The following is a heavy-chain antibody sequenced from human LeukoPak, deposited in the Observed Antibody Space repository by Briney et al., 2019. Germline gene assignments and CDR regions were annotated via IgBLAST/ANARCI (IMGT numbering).Heavy chain of an antibody. J-gene: IGHJ4*02. CDR1: GFTFSSYE. V-gene: IGHV3-48*03. Sequence: PGGSLRLSCAASGFTFSSYEMNWVRQAPGKGLEWVSYISSSGSTIYYADSVKGRFTISRDNSKNTLYLQMNSLRAEDTAVYYCAKDPTPSWIAVAGGTPALPDYWGQGTLVTVSS. CDR2: ISSSGSTI. D-gene: IGHD6-19*01. CDR3: AKDPTPSWIAVAGGTPALPDY.